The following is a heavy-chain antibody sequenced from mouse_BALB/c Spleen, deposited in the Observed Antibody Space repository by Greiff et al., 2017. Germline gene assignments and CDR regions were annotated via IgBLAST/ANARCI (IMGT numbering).Heavy chain of an antibody. V-gene: IGHV10-1*02. CDR3: VSAGNYRNFDY. D-gene: IGHD2-1*01. CDR2: IRSKSNNYAT. Sequence: EVQRVESGGGLVQPSGSLKLSCAASGFTFNTYAMNWVRQAPGKGVEWVARIRSKSNNYATYYADSVKDRFTISRDDSQSMLYLQMNNLKTEDTAMYYCVSAGNYRNFDYWGQGTTLTVSS. J-gene: IGHJ2*01. CDR1: GFTFNTYA.